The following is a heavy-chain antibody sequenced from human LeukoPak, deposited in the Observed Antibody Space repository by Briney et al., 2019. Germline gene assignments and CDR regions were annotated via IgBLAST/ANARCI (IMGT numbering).Heavy chain of an antibody. J-gene: IGHJ3*02. CDR2: IIPIFGTA. D-gene: IGHD5-24*01. CDR3: ARVGSRLQLLGGAFDI. CDR1: GGTFSSYA. V-gene: IGHV1-69*05. Sequence: SVKVSCKASGGTFSSYAISWVRQAPGQGLEWMGGIIPIFGTANYAQKFQGRVTITTDESTSTAYMELSSLRSEDTAVYYCARVGSRLQLLGGAFDIWGQGTMVTVSS.